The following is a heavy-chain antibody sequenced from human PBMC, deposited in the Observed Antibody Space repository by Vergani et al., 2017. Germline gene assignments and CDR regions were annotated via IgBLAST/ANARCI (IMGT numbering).Heavy chain of an antibody. CDR2: IYYSGST. Sequence: QVQLQESGPGLVKPSETLSLTCTVSGGSISSYYWSWIRQPPGKGLEWIGYIYYSGSTNYNPSLKSRVTISVDTSKNQFSLKLSSVTAAETAVYYCASYSSSWFNYWGQGTLVTVSS. J-gene: IGHJ4*02. V-gene: IGHV4-59*01. D-gene: IGHD6-13*01. CDR3: ASYSSSWFNY. CDR1: GGSISSYY.